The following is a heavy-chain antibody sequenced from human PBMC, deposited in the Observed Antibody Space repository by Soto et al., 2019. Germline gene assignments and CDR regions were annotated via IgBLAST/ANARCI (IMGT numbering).Heavy chain of an antibody. Sequence: EVQLVESGGGLVQPGGSLRLSCAASGFTFSDHYMDWVRQAPGKGLEWVGRTRNKANSYTTEYAASVKGRFTISRDDSKDSLYLQMHSRTTEDTAVYYGARVVDTDTTWGYYRMDVWGQGTTVPVSS. V-gene: IGHV3-72*01. CDR3: ARVVDTDTTWGYYRMDV. CDR2: TRNKANSYTT. J-gene: IGHJ6*02. D-gene: IGHD5-18*01. CDR1: GFTFSDHY.